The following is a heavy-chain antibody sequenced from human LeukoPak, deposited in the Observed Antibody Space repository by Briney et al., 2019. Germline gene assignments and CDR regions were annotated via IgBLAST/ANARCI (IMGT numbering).Heavy chain of an antibody. Sequence: KPSETLSLTCAVYGGSFSGYYWSWIRQPPGKGLEWIGEINHSGSTNYNPSLKSRVTISVDTSKNQFSLKLSSVTAADTAVYYCARDGYTAFDYWGQGTLVTVSS. J-gene: IGHJ4*02. CDR1: GGSFSGYY. CDR2: INHSGST. CDR3: ARDGYTAFDY. D-gene: IGHD5-24*01. V-gene: IGHV4-34*01.